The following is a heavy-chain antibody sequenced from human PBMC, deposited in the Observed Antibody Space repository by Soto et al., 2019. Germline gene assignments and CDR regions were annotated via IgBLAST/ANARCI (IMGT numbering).Heavy chain of an antibody. CDR2: INHSGST. D-gene: IGHD3-16*02. CDR1: GGRFSGYY. V-gene: IGHV4-34*01. J-gene: IGHJ4*02. CDR3: ESTRSGQLRGFSL. Sequence: PXASLSLTCAVYGGRFSGYYWSWIRQPPGKGLEWIGEINHSGSTNYNPSLKSRVTISVDTSKNQFSLQMNSLRAEDTAVYYCESTRSGQLRGFSLWGQGTLVTVSS.